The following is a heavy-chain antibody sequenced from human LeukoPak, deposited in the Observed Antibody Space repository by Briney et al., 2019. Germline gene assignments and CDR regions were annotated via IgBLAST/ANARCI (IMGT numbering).Heavy chain of an antibody. J-gene: IGHJ6*03. Sequence: GASVKVSCKVSGYTLTELSMHWVRQAPGKGLEWMGGFDPEDSETIYAQKFQGRVTMTEDTSTDTAYMELSRLRSDDTAVYYCAAYYYDSSGSQDDYYYYMDVWGKGTTVTVSS. CDR2: FDPEDSET. V-gene: IGHV1-24*01. CDR3: AAYYYDSSGSQDDYYYYMDV. CDR1: GYTLTELS. D-gene: IGHD3-22*01.